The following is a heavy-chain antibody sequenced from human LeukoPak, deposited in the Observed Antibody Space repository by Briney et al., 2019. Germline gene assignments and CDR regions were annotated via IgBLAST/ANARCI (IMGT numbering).Heavy chain of an antibody. D-gene: IGHD2-2*01. Sequence: SETLSLTCAVSGFSISSGYYWGWIRQPPGKGLEWIGSIYHSGSTDYNPSLQSRVTISVDTSKNQFSLNLTSMTAADTAVYYCARYPASIIIGAFDIWGQGTMVTVSS. CDR2: IYHSGST. CDR3: ARYPASIIIGAFDI. V-gene: IGHV4-38-2*01. J-gene: IGHJ3*02. CDR1: GFSISSGYY.